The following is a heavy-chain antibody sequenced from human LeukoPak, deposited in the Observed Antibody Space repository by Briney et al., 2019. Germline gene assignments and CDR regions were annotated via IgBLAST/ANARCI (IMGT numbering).Heavy chain of an antibody. V-gene: IGHV4-4*07. J-gene: IGHJ4*02. D-gene: IGHD6-6*01. CDR2: IYTSGST. CDR1: GGCISSYY. Sequence: SETLSLTCTVSGGCISSYYWSWIRQPAGKGLEWIGRIYTSGSTNYNPSLKSRVTMSVDTSKNQFSLKLSSVTAADTAVYYCAREGEYSSSSGAYYFDSWGQGTLVTVSS. CDR3: AREGEYSSSSGAYYFDS.